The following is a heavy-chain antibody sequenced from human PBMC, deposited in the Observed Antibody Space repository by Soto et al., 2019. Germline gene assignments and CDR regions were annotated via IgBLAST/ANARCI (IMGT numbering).Heavy chain of an antibody. Sequence: QVQRVQSGAEVKKPGSSVKVSCKASGGTFSSYSINWVRQAPGQGLEWMGEIIPIFGTANYAQKFQGRVTITADASTITAYMELSSLRSEDTAVYYCARDGGRHSGGIDYWGQGTLVTVSS. J-gene: IGHJ4*02. V-gene: IGHV1-69*01. CDR1: GGTFSSYS. D-gene: IGHD1-26*01. CDR2: IIPIFGTA. CDR3: ARDGGRHSGGIDY.